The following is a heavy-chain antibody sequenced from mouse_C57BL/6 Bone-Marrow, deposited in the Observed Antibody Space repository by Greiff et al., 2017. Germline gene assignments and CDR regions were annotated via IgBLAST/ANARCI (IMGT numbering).Heavy chain of an antibody. CDR1: GYTFTDYY. V-gene: IGHV1-26*01. J-gene: IGHJ2*01. CDR3: ANEVYYGSTFDY. CDR2: INPNNGGT. Sequence: EVQLHQSGPELVKPGASVKISCKASGYTFTDYYMNWVKQSHGKSLEWIGDINPNNGGTSYNQKFKGKATLTVDKSSSTAYMELRSLTSEDSAFYYCANEVYYGSTFDYSSQCTTLPVSS. D-gene: IGHD1-1*01.